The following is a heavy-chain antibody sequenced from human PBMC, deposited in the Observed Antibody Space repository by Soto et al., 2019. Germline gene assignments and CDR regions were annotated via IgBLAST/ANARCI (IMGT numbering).Heavy chain of an antibody. CDR2: INHSGST. V-gene: IGHV4-34*01. Sequence: QVQLQQWGAGLLKPSETLSLTCAVYGGSFSGYYWSWIRQPPGKGLEWIGEINHSGSTNYNPSLKSRVTISVDTSKHQFSLKLSSVTAADTAVYYCASGYEPIFDYWGQGTLVTVSS. J-gene: IGHJ4*02. D-gene: IGHD3-3*01. CDR1: GGSFSGYY. CDR3: ASGYEPIFDY.